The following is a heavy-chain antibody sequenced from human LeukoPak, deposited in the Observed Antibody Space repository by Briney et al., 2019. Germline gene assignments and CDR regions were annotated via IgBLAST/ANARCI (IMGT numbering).Heavy chain of an antibody. CDR2: IKQDGSEK. CDR1: GFTFSSYW. Sequence: GGSLRLSCAASGFTFSSYWMSWVRQAPGKGLEWVANIKQDGSEKYYVDSVKGRFTISRDNAKNSLYLQMNSLRAEDTAVYYCARDYDLWSGYYYYYGMDVWGQGTTVTVSS. V-gene: IGHV3-7*01. J-gene: IGHJ6*02. CDR3: ARDYDLWSGYYYYYGMDV. D-gene: IGHD3-3*01.